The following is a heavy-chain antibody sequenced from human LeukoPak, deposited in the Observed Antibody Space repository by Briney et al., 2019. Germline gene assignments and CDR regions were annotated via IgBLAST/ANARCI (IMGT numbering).Heavy chain of an antibody. D-gene: IGHD3-3*01. V-gene: IGHV3-23*01. Sequence: GGSLRLSCAASGFTFSSYAMSWVRQAPGKGLEWVSAISGSGGSTYYADSVKGRFTISRDNSKNTLYLQMNSLRAEDTAVYYCAKDFSGGVLRFLEWLLGGAFDYWGQGTLVTVSS. J-gene: IGHJ4*02. CDR2: ISGSGGST. CDR3: AKDFSGGVLRFLEWLLGGAFDY. CDR1: GFTFSSYA.